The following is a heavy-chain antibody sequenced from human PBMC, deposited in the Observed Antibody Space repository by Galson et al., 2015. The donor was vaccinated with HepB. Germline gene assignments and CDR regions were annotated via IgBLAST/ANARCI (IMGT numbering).Heavy chain of an antibody. J-gene: IGHJ4*02. V-gene: IGHV1-69*13. Sequence: SVKVSCKASGGTFSSYAISWVRQAPGQGLEWMGGIIPIFGTANYAQKFQGRVTITADESTSTAYMELSSLRSEDTAVYYCARNFSPTRSYFDYWGQGTLVTVSS. CDR2: IIPIFGTA. CDR3: ARNFSPTRSYFDY. CDR1: GGTFSSYA. D-gene: IGHD2/OR15-2a*01.